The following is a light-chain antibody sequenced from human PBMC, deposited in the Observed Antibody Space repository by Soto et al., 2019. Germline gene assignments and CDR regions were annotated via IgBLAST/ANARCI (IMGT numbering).Light chain of an antibody. Sequence: QSALTQPASVSGSPGQSITIYCTGTSSDVGGYNYVSWYQQHPSKAPKLMIYEVSNRPSGVSNRFSGSKSGNTASLTISGLHAEDEADYYCSSYTSSSTLVFGGGTKLTVL. CDR2: EVS. CDR1: SSDVGGYNY. V-gene: IGLV2-14*01. CDR3: SSYTSSSTLV. J-gene: IGLJ2*01.